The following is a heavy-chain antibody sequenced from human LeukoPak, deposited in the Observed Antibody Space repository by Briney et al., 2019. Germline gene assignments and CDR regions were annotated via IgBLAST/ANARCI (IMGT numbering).Heavy chain of an antibody. CDR2: ITASGVST. V-gene: IGHV3-23*01. Sequence: GSLRLSCAASGFTFSSHAMSWVRQAPGKGQEWVSAITASGVSTYYADSVKGQFTISRDNSKNTLFLQMNSLRAEDTAVYYCARDAPMITFGGIILWGQGTLVTVSS. J-gene: IGHJ4*02. D-gene: IGHD3-16*01. CDR1: GFTFSSHA. CDR3: ARDAPMITFGGIIL.